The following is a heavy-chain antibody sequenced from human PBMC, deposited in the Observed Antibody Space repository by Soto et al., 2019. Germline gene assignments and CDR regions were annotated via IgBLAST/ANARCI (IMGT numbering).Heavy chain of an antibody. J-gene: IGHJ4*02. CDR3: AKDKGGRYWSRTRCLYSFDY. D-gene: IGHD2-2*01. V-gene: IGHV3-23*01. Sequence: EVQLLESGGGLVQPGGSLRLSCTASGFTFSTYAMSWVRQAPGKGLEWVSTISDSGSTYYADSVKGRFTISRDNSKNTLYLEMNSVRAEDTAVYYCAKDKGGRYWSRTRCLYSFDYWGQGTLVTVSS. CDR2: ISDSGST. CDR1: GFTFSTYA.